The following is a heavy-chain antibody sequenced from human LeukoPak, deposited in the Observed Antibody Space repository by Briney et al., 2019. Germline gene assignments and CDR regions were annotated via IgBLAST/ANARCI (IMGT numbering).Heavy chain of an antibody. CDR1: GFSLSTSGMC. V-gene: IGHV2-70*11. J-gene: IGHJ3*02. D-gene: IGHD2-2*01. Sequence: ESSPALVKPTQTLTLTCTFSGFSLSTSGMCVNWFRQPPGKALEWLARIDWDDDKYYNTSLKARLTISKDTSRNQVVLTMTNMDPVDTATYYCARIPTQCSITGCFRHAFDMWGQGTMVTVSS. CDR3: ARIPTQCSITGCFRHAFDM. CDR2: IDWDDDK.